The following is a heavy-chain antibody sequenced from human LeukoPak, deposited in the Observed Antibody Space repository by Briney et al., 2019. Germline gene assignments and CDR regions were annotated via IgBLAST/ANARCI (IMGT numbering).Heavy chain of an antibody. CDR3: ARDYGDPTHFDY. CDR2: IIPIFGTA. CDR1: GGTFSGYA. J-gene: IGHJ4*02. V-gene: IGHV1-69*13. D-gene: IGHD4-17*01. Sequence: GASVKVSCKASGGTFSGYAISWVRQAPGQGLEWMGGIIPIFGTANYAQKFQGRVTITADESTSTAYMELSSLRSEDTAVYYCARDYGDPTHFDYWGQGTLVTVSS.